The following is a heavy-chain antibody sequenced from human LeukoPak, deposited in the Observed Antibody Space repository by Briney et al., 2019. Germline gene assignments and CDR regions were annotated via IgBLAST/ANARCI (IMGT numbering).Heavy chain of an antibody. V-gene: IGHV4-59*01. CDR1: GGSISSYY. Sequence: TSETLSLTCTVSGGSISSYYWSWIREPPGKGLEWIGYIYYSGSTNYNPSLKSRVTISVDTSKNQFSLKLSSVTAADTAVYYCARGPLYCSGGSCYSTHDAFDIWGQGTMVTVSS. J-gene: IGHJ3*02. CDR2: IYYSGST. D-gene: IGHD2-15*01. CDR3: ARGPLYCSGGSCYSTHDAFDI.